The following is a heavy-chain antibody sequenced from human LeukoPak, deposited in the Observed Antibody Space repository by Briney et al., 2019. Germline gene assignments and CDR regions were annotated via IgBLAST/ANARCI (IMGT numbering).Heavy chain of an antibody. CDR3: ARSGIYDYVWGSYLTPSDY. J-gene: IGHJ4*02. D-gene: IGHD3-16*02. Sequence: ASVKVSCKASGYTFTSYDINWVRQATGQGLEWMGWMNPNSGNTGYAQKFQGRVTMTRNTSISTAYMELSSLRSEDTAVYYCARSGIYDYVWGSYLTPSDYWGQGTLVTVSS. V-gene: IGHV1-8*01. CDR1: GYTFTSYD. CDR2: MNPNSGNT.